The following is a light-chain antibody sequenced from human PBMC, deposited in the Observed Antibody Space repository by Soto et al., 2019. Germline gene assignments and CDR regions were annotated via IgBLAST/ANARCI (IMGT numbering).Light chain of an antibody. CDR1: QSVSSNY. Sequence: ESVLTQSPGTLSLSPGERATLSCRASQSVSSNYLAWYQQKPGQAPRLLIYGASTRATGIPARFSGSGSETEFTLTISSLQPEDFATYYCLQDYNYPWTFGQRTKV. CDR3: LQDYNYPWT. J-gene: IGKJ1*01. V-gene: IGKV3D-7*01. CDR2: GAS.